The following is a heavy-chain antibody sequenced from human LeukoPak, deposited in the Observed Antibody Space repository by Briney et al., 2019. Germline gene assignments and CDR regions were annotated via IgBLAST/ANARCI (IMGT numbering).Heavy chain of an antibody. J-gene: IGHJ4*02. CDR2: IYYSGST. CDR3: ARRSWGSSVVGAFDY. Sequence: SETLSLTCTVSGGSISSYYWSWIRQPPGKGLEWIGYIYYSGSTNYNPSLKSRVTISVDTSKNQFSLKLSSVTAADTAVYYCARRSWGSSVVGAFDYWGQGTLVTVSS. D-gene: IGHD6-6*01. CDR1: GGSISSYY. V-gene: IGHV4-59*08.